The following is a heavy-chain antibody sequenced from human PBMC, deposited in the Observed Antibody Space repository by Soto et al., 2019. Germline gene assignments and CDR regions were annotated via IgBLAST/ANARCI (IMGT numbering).Heavy chain of an antibody. V-gene: IGHV4-59*01. D-gene: IGHD2-2*01. J-gene: IGHJ4*02. CDR2: IYYSGST. CDR1: REALSSYY. CDR3: ARIYCNGATCSAFDF. Sequence: SEPLSITSTGSREALSSYYWICILHPPGKGLEWIGYIYYSGSTNYNPSLKSRVTMSLDTSANQFSLKMTSMTAADAAVYYCARIYCNGATCSAFDFWGQGTLVTVSS.